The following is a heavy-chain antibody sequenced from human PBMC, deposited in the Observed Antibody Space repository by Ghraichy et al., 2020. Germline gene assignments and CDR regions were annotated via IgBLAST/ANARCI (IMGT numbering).Heavy chain of an antibody. V-gene: IGHV4-34*01. Sequence: SETLSLTCAVYGGSFSIYYWSWIRQPPGKGLEWIGEINHSGNTKYNPSLKSRVTISRDTSKNHFSLKLTSVTAADTAVYFCARGFQSVDTTMVYRFDYWGQGTPVTVSS. D-gene: IGHD5-18*01. J-gene: IGHJ4*02. CDR2: INHSGNT. CDR3: ARGFQSVDTTMVYRFDY. CDR1: GGSFSIYY.